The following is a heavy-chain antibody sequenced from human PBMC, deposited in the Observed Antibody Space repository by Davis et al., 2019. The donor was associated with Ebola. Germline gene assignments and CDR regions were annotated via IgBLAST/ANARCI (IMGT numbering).Heavy chain of an antibody. CDR3: ARDLVVPAAIARGYYYYGMDV. CDR1: GFTFSDYY. J-gene: IGHJ6*02. Sequence: GESLKISCAASGFTFSDYYMSWIRQAPGKGLEWVSYISSSSSYTNYADSVKGRFTISRDNSKHTLYLQMNSLRAEDTAVYYCARDLVVPAAIARGYYYYGMDVWGQGTTVTVSS. V-gene: IGHV3-11*06. CDR2: ISSSSSYT. D-gene: IGHD2-2*02.